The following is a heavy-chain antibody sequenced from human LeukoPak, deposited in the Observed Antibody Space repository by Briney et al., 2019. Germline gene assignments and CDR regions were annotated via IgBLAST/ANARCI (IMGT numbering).Heavy chain of an antibody. J-gene: IGHJ4*02. CDR3: ARAYGDYVAYYFDY. CDR2: INPNSGGT. V-gene: IGHV1-2*02. D-gene: IGHD4-17*01. CDR1: GYTFTGYY. Sequence: ASVKVSCKASGYTFTGYYMHWVRQAPGQGLEWMGWINPNSGGTNYAQKFQGRVTMTRDTSISTAYMELSRLRSDDTAVYYCARAYGDYVAYYFDYWGQGTLVTVSS.